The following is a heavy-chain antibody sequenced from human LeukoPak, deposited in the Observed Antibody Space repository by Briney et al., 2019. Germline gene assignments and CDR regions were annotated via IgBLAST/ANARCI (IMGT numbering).Heavy chain of an antibody. J-gene: IGHJ4*02. CDR3: ARSQGYCSGGGCYEFDY. CDR1: GASISTAGYY. D-gene: IGHD2-15*01. CDR2: IYYSGST. Sequence: SETLSLTCAFSGASISTAGYYWTWIRQPPGKGLEWFGNIYYSGSTHYNPSLKSRVTISVNTSKNQFSLILSSVTAADTAVYYCARSQGYCSGGGCYEFDYWGQGTLVTVSS. V-gene: IGHV4-39*01.